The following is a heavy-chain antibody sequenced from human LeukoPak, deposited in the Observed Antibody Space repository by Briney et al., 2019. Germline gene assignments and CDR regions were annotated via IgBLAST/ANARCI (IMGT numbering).Heavy chain of an antibody. V-gene: IGHV3-23*01. J-gene: IGHJ4*02. CDR1: GFTFISYA. CDR3: AMAFIGSGWTLDY. D-gene: IGHD6-19*01. Sequence: GGSLRLSCAASGFTFISYAMSWVRQAPGKGLEWVSTISGSGVSTSYADSVKGRFTISRDNSKNTLYLQVNSLRAEDTAVYYCAMAFIGSGWTLDYWGQGTLVTVSS. CDR2: ISGSGVST.